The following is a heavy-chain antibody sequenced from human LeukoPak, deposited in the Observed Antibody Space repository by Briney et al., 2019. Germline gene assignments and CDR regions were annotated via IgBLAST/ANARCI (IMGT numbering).Heavy chain of an antibody. D-gene: IGHD3-22*01. J-gene: IGHJ4*02. CDR1: GFTFSSYE. CDR2: ISSSGSTI. V-gene: IGHV3-48*03. CDR3: AREGDSSAFSSDY. Sequence: LAGGSLRLSCAASGFTFSSYEMNWVRQAPGKGLEWVSYISSSGSTIYYADSVKGRFTISRDNAKNSLYLQMNSLRAEDTAVYYCAREGDSSAFSSDYWGQGTLVTVSS.